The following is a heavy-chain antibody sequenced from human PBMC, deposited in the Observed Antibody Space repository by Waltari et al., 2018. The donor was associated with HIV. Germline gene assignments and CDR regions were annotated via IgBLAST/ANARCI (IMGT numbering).Heavy chain of an antibody. Sequence: QLQLQESGPGLVKPSETLSLTCTVPGGSLSNSNYFWGWIRQPPGKGLEWIGRIYYSGRSYYNPSLKSRVTISVDTSKNQFSLKLSSVTATDTAVYYCARHALRVGASYWYFDLWGRGTLVTVSS. CDR1: GGSLSNSNYF. CDR2: IYYSGRS. CDR3: ARHALRVGASYWYFDL. J-gene: IGHJ2*01. D-gene: IGHD1-26*01. V-gene: IGHV4-39*01.